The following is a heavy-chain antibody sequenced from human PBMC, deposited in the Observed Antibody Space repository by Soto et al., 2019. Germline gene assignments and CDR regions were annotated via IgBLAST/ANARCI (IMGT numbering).Heavy chain of an antibody. CDR2: IYHSGST. Sequence: PSETLSLTCAVSGGSISSSNWWSWVRQPPGKGLEWIGEIYHSGSTNYNPSLKSRVTISVDKSKNQFSLKLSSVTAADTAVYYCERTYGIAAAGFDYWGQGTLVTVSS. D-gene: IGHD6-13*01. V-gene: IGHV4-4*02. CDR3: ERTYGIAAAGFDY. CDR1: GGSISSSNW. J-gene: IGHJ4*02.